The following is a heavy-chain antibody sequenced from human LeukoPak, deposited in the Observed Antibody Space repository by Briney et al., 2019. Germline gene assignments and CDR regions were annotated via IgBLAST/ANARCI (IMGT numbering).Heavy chain of an antibody. J-gene: IGHJ5*02. CDR2: INPSGGST. Sequence: ASVKVSCKASGYTFTSYYMHWVRQAPGQGLEWLGIINPSGGSTSYAQQFQGRVTMTRDTSTSTVYMELSSLRSEDTAVYYCARVWLGGSQNHYNWFDPWGQGTLVTVSS. D-gene: IGHD1-26*01. V-gene: IGHV1-46*01. CDR1: GYTFTSYY. CDR3: ARVWLGGSQNHYNWFDP.